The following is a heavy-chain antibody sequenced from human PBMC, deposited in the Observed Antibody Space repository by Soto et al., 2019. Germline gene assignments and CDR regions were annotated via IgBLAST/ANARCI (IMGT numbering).Heavy chain of an antibody. CDR2: IWYDGSNK. CDR3: ARVKGPSLAWSDP. J-gene: IGHJ5*02. V-gene: IGHV3-33*01. CDR1: GFTFSSYG. Sequence: QVQLVESGGGVVQPGRSLRLSCAASGFTFSSYGMHWVRQAPGKGLEWVAVIWYDGSNKYYADSVKGRFTISRDNSKNTLYLQMNSLRAEDTAVYYCARVKGPSLAWSDPWGQGTLVTVSS.